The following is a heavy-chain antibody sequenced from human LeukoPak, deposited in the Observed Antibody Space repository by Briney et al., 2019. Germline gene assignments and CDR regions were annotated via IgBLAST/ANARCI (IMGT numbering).Heavy chain of an antibody. CDR1: GYTFTGYY. Sequence: GASVTVSFTASGYTFTGYYMHWVRQAPGQGLEWMGRINPNSGGTNYAQKFQGRVTMTRDTSISTAYMEPSRLRSDDTAVYYCAREGAVAGNLNYWGQGTLVTVSS. CDR3: AREGAVAGNLNY. J-gene: IGHJ4*02. D-gene: IGHD6-19*01. CDR2: INPNSGGT. V-gene: IGHV1-2*06.